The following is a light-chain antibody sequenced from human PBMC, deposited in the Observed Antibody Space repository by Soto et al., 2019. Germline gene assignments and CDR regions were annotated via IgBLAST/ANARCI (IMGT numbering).Light chain of an antibody. J-gene: IGLJ1*01. CDR2: DNN. CDR1: SSNIGNNY. V-gene: IGLV1-51*01. CDR3: ATWDGSLIDYV. Sequence: QSVLTQSPSVSAAPGQKVTISCSGSSSNIGNNYVSWYQQLPGTAPKLLIYDNNKRPSGIPDRFSGSKSGTSGTLDITGLQTGDEADYYCATWDGSLIDYVFGPGTKLTVL.